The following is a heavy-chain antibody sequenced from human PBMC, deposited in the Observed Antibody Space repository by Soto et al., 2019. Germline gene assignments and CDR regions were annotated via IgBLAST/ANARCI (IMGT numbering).Heavy chain of an antibody. CDR3: ARVGWELRPRREWQYFQH. CDR2: INSDGSST. J-gene: IGHJ1*01. D-gene: IGHD1-26*01. Sequence: GGSLRLSCAASGFTFSSYWMHWVRQAPGKGLVWVSRINSDGSSTSYADSVKGRFTISRDNAKNTLYLQMNSLRAEDTAVYYCARVGWELRPRREWQYFQHWGQGTLVTVSS. V-gene: IGHV3-74*01. CDR1: GFTFSSYW.